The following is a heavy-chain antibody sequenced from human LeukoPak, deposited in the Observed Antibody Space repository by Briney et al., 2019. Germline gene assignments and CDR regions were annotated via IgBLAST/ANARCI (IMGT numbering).Heavy chain of an antibody. CDR3: ARDRQYNWNDGGLDV. D-gene: IGHD1-1*01. J-gene: IGHJ6*02. CDR1: GYTFTGYY. Sequence: GASVKVSCKASGYTFTGYYMHWVRRAPGQGLEWMGWINPNSGGTNYAQKFQGWVTMTRDTSISTAYMELSRLRSDDTAVYYCARDRQYNWNDGGLDVWGQGTTVTVSS. V-gene: IGHV1-2*04. CDR2: INPNSGGT.